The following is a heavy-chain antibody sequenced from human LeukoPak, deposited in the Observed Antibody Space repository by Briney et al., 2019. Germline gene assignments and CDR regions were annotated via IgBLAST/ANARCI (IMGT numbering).Heavy chain of an antibody. CDR3: ARENDYYDRTLDP. V-gene: IGHV3-30-3*01. CDR1: GFTFSSYA. Sequence: GRSLRLSCAASGFTFSSYAMHWVRQAPGKGLEWVAVISYDGSNKYYADSVRGRFTISRDNSKNTLYLQMNSLRAEDTAVYYCARENDYYDRTLDPWGQGTLVTVSS. D-gene: IGHD3-22*01. J-gene: IGHJ5*02. CDR2: ISYDGSNK.